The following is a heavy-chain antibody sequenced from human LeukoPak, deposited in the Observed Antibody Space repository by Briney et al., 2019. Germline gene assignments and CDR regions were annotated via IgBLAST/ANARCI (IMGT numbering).Heavy chain of an antibody. J-gene: IGHJ3*02. Sequence: GGSLRLSCAASGFTFSSYSMSWVRQAPGGGREWGSSISSSSSYIYYADSVKGRFTISRDNAKNSLYLHMNSLTAEDAAVYYCARGGVKRYFEEYWDAFDIWGQGTMVTVSS. CDR2: ISSSSSYI. CDR3: ARGGVKRYFEEYWDAFDI. V-gene: IGHV3-21*01. D-gene: IGHD3-9*01. CDR1: GFTFSSYS.